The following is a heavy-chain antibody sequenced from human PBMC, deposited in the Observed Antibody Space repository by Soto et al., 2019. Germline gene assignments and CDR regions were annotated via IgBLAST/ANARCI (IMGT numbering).Heavy chain of an antibody. V-gene: IGHV1-69*01. CDR1: GGTFSSYA. Sequence: QVQLVQSGAEVKKPGSSVKVSCKASGGTFSSYAISWVRQAPGQGLEWMGGLIPIFGTANYAQQFQGRVTITADESTGTADLQLSSLRSADTALGYCALTTTRNDHGDYVPRYYFSYWGQGTLFTLSS. J-gene: IGHJ4*02. CDR3: ALTTTRNDHGDYVPRYYFSY. D-gene: IGHD4-17*01. CDR2: LIPIFGTA.